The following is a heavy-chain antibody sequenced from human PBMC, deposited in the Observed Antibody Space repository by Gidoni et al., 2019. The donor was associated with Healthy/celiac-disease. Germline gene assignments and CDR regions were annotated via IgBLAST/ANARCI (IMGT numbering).Heavy chain of an antibody. V-gene: IGHV3-23*01. Sequence: EVQLLESGGGLVQPGGSLRLSCAASGFPFSSYAMSWVRQAPGKGLEWVSAISGSGGSTYYADSVKGRFTISRDNSKNTLYLQMNSLRAEDTAVYYCAKDLGYSSGWYDYWGQGTLVTVSS. D-gene: IGHD6-19*01. CDR1: GFPFSSYA. CDR2: ISGSGGST. CDR3: AKDLGYSSGWYDY. J-gene: IGHJ4*02.